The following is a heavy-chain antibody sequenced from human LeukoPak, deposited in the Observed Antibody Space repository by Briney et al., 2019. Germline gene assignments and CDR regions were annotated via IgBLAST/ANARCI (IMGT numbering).Heavy chain of an antibody. CDR1: GFTFSSYA. CDR2: ISGSGVNT. CDR3: AKDVRVGGGGMDV. D-gene: IGHD1-26*01. Sequence: GGSLRLSCAASGFTFSSYAMTWVRQAPGKGLEWVSLISGSGVNTYYADSVKGRFTISRDNSKNTLSLQMDSLRAEDTAVYYCAKDVRVGGGGMDVWGQGTPVTVSS. J-gene: IGHJ6*02. V-gene: IGHV3-23*01.